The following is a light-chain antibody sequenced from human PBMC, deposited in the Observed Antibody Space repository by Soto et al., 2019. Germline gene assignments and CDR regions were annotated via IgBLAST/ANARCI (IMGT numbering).Light chain of an antibody. V-gene: IGKV3-15*01. CDR3: QQYNTYPWT. Sequence: EIGLTQSPGTLSLSAGERATLSSRASQTVSSNLAWYQQIPGQAPRLLIYGASTRATGIPARFSGSGSGTEFTLTISTLQPDDFATYYCQQYNTYPWTFGQGTKVDIK. CDR1: QTVSSN. CDR2: GAS. J-gene: IGKJ1*01.